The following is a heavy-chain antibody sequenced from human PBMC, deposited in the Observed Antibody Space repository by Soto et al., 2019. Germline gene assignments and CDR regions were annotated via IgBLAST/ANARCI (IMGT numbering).Heavy chain of an antibody. J-gene: IGHJ4*02. D-gene: IGHD2-8*01. V-gene: IGHV1-46*01. CDR2: INASGGNT. CDR3: AREYCTNGVCHSGTDS. CDR1: GYTFTSYA. Sequence: ASVKVSCKASGYTFTSYAMHWVRQAPGQRLEWMGRINASGGNTTYAQKLQDRVTMTRDTSTTTVYMELSSLRSEDTAVYYCAREYCTNGVCHSGTDSWGQGTLVTV.